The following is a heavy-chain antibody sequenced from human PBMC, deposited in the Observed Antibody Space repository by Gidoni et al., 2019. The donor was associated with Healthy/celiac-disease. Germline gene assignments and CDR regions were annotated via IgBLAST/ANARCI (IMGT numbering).Heavy chain of an antibody. CDR2: MNPNSGNT. CDR1: GDTVTSYE. V-gene: IGHV1-8*01. Sequence: QVQRVQSGAEVKKPGASVKVSCKAAGDTVTSYESNWVRQATGQGLEWMGWMNPNSGNTGYAQKFQGSVTMPRTTFISTAYMELRSLRSEDTAVYSCASASYCSGGSCFRWFDPWGQGTLVTVSS. D-gene: IGHD2-15*01. J-gene: IGHJ5*02. CDR3: ASASYCSGGSCFRWFDP.